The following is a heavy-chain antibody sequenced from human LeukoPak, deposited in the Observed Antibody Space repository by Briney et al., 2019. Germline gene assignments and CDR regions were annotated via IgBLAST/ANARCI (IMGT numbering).Heavy chain of an antibody. CDR3: ATSPSSSGWYADY. D-gene: IGHD6-19*01. Sequence: GASVKVSCKASGYTFTSYGISWVRQAPGQGLEWMGWISAYNGATNYAQKLQGRVTMTTDTSANTAYMELRSLTSDDTAVYYCATSPSSSGWYADYWGQGTLVTVSS. V-gene: IGHV1-18*01. J-gene: IGHJ4*02. CDR1: GYTFTSYG. CDR2: ISAYNGAT.